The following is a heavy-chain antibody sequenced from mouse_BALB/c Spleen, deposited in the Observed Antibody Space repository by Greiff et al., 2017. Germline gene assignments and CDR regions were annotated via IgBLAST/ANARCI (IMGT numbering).Heavy chain of an antibody. CDR2: IDPENGNT. V-gene: IGHV14-1*02. J-gene: IGHJ3*01. Sequence: EVKLEESGAELVRPGALVKLSCKASGFNIKDYYMHWVKQRPEQGLEWIGWIDPENGNTIYDPKFQGKASITADTSSNTAYLQLSSLTSEDTAVYYCARDGSSLFAYWGQGTLVTVSA. D-gene: IGHD1-1*01. CDR3: ARDGSSLFAY. CDR1: GFNIKDYY.